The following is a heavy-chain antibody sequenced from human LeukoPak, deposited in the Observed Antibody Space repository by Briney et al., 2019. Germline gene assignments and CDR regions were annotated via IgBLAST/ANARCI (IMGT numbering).Heavy chain of an antibody. CDR2: ISGSGGST. J-gene: IGHJ4*02. D-gene: IGHD2-2*01. V-gene: IGHV3-23*01. CDR3: AKDPTIYCSSTSCTDY. CDR1: GFTFDDYA. Sequence: GRSLRLSCEASGFTFDDYAMHWVRQVPGKGLEWVSAISGSGGSTYYADSVKGRFTISRDNSKNTLYLQMNSLRAEDTAVYYCAKDPTIYCSSTSCTDYWGQGTLVTVSS.